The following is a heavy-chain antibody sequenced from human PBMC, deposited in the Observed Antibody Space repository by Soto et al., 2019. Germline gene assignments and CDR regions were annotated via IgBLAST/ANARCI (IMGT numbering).Heavy chain of an antibody. V-gene: IGHV1-69*01. D-gene: IGHD3-3*01. Sequence: QVQLVQSGAEVKKPGSSVKVSCKASGGTFSSYDISWVRQAPGQGLEWMGGIIPICGTANYAQKLQGRVTITADESTSTAYMELSSLRSEDTAVYYCARDPAHTSFGVVIRYNWFDPWGQGTLVTVSS. CDR2: IIPICGTA. J-gene: IGHJ5*02. CDR3: ARDPAHTSFGVVIRYNWFDP. CDR1: GGTFSSYD.